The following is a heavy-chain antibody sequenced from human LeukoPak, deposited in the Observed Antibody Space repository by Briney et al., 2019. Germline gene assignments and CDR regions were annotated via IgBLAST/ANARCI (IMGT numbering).Heavy chain of an antibody. CDR3: ARVYYFGMDV. Sequence: PGGSLRLSRAASGFTFSSYSMNWVRQAPGKGLEWVSSSSSSSSDIYSTDSVKGRFTISRDNAKNSLYLQMNSLRAEDTAVYYCARVYYFGMDVRGQGTTVTVSS. J-gene: IGHJ6*02. V-gene: IGHV3-21*01. CDR1: GFTFSSYS. CDR2: SSSSSSDI.